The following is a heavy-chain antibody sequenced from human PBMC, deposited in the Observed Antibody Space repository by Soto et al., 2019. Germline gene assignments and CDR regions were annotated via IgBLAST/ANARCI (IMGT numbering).Heavy chain of an antibody. Sequence: SETLSLTCSVSGTSIDHFYWIWLRQPPGKGLEWIGFVHYSGSTSYSPSLKSRVTISVDRTKNQFSLNLTSMTAADTAIYYCAREASEQLGSIDYWGQGTLVTVSS. CDR2: VHYSGST. V-gene: IGHV4-59*01. CDR3: AREASEQLGSIDY. D-gene: IGHD6-6*01. J-gene: IGHJ4*02. CDR1: GTSIDHFY.